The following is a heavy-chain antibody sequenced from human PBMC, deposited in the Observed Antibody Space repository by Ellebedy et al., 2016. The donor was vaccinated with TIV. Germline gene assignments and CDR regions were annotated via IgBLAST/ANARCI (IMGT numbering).Heavy chain of an antibody. CDR1: GDSVSSNRAA. CDR2: TYYRSKWYN. D-gene: IGHD7-27*01. V-gene: IGHV6-1*01. J-gene: IGHJ6*02. Sequence: SQTLSLTCAISGDSVSSNRAAWTWIRQSPSRGLEWLGRTYYRSKWYNDYAVSVKGRITVNPDTSKNQFSLPLNSVTPEDTAVNYWARNGAFAGDGEVDVWGQGTTVTVSS. CDR3: ARNGAFAGDGEVDV.